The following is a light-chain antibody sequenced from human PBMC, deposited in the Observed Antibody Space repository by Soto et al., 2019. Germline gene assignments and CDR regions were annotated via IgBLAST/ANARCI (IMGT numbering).Light chain of an antibody. J-gene: IGKJ3*01. CDR1: QVIYNY. CDR3: QNHNRAPFT. CDR2: AAS. Sequence: DIQMTQSPSSLSASVGDRVTITCRASQVIYNYLAWYQQKPGELPKLLISAASTLQEGVPSRFSGSGYGTDFALTISGLQPEDVATYSCQNHNRAPFTFGPGTKV. V-gene: IGKV1-27*01.